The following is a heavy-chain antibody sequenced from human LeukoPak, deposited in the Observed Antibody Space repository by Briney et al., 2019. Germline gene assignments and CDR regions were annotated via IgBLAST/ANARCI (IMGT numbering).Heavy chain of an antibody. Sequence: GGSLRLSCIASGFTVSKNYMSWVRQAPGKGLEWVSVIFGGEEYADSVKGRFTISRANSKNTLHLQMNSLRAEDTAVYYCARVYGSGSYYYMDVWGKGTTVTVSS. CDR3: ARVYGSGSYYYMDV. CDR1: GFTVSKNY. J-gene: IGHJ6*03. V-gene: IGHV3-66*02. D-gene: IGHD3-10*01. CDR2: IFGGE.